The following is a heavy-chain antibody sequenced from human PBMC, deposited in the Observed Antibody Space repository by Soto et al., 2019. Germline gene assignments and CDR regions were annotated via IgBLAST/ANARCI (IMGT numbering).Heavy chain of an antibody. CDR3: ARARGGFDP. D-gene: IGHD3-16*01. CDR2: IYYSGST. J-gene: IGHJ5*02. Sequence: SETLSLTCTISGGSISSYYWSWIRQPPGKGLEWIGYIYYSGSTNYNPSLKSRVTISIDTSKNQFSLKLSSVTAADTAVYYCARARGGFDPWGQGTLVTVSS. V-gene: IGHV4-59*01. CDR1: GGSISSYY.